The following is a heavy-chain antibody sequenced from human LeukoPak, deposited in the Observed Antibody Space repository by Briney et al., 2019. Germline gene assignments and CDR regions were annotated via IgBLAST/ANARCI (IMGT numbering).Heavy chain of an antibody. V-gene: IGHV1-69*05. J-gene: IGHJ6*03. CDR1: GGTFSSYA. CDR2: IIPIFGTA. CDR3: ARDHCGGDCYLSLYYYYYYMDV. Sequence: SVKVSCKASGGTFSSYAISWVRQAPGQGLEWMGGIIPIFGTANYAQKLQGRVTMTTDTSTSTAYMELRSLRSDDTAVYYCARDHCGGDCYLSLYYYYYYMDVWGKGTTVTVSS. D-gene: IGHD2-21*02.